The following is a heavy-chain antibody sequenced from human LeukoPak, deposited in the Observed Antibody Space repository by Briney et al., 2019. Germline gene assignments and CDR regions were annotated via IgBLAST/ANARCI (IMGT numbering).Heavy chain of an antibody. Sequence: GASVKVSCKASGYTFLSYGINWVRQAPGQGLEWMGWISAYNAKTNYAQKFQGRVTITADKSTSTAYMELSSLRSEDTAVYYCARTQYDDFWSGYYFQDFDYWGQGTLVTVSS. D-gene: IGHD3-3*01. J-gene: IGHJ4*02. CDR2: ISAYNAKT. CDR1: GYTFLSYG. V-gene: IGHV1-18*01. CDR3: ARTQYDDFWSGYYFQDFDY.